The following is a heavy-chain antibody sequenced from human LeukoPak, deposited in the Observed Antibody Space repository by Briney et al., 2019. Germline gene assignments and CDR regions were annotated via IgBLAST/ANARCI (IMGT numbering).Heavy chain of an antibody. CDR2: ISGGGGST. D-gene: IGHD3-9*01. J-gene: IGHJ4*02. CDR1: GFTFRTYA. CDR3: AKEKALRDYDILTGYFDY. Sequence: GGSLRLSCAASGFTFRTYAMSWVRQAPGKGLEWVSTISGGGGSTYYADSVKGRFTISRDSSRNTLYLQMNSLRAEDTAVYFCAKEKALRDYDILTGYFDYWGQGTLVTVSS. V-gene: IGHV3-23*01.